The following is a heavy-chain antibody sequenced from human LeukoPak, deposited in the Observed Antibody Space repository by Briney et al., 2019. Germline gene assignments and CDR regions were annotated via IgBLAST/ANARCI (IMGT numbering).Heavy chain of an antibody. J-gene: IGHJ4*02. Sequence: GGSLRLSCAASGFTFSDYYMSWIRQAPGKGLEWVSYISSSGSTIYYADSVKGRFTISRDNSKNTLYLQMNSLRAEDTAVYYCAKGHCSSTSCYGTGFDYWGQGTLVTVPS. CDR3: AKGHCSSTSCYGTGFDY. CDR2: ISSSGSTI. D-gene: IGHD2-2*01. CDR1: GFTFSDYY. V-gene: IGHV3-11*04.